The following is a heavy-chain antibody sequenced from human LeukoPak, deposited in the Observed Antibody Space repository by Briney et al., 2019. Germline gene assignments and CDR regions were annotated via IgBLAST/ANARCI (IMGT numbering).Heavy chain of an antibody. Sequence: SVKVSCKASGGTFSSYAISWVRQAPGQGLEWMGRIIPIFGTANYAQKFQGRVTITTDESTSTAYMELSSLRSEDTAVYYCARGAVAGEGYNWSDPWGQGTLVTVSS. CDR1: GGTFSSYA. CDR3: ARGAVAGEGYNWSDP. J-gene: IGHJ5*02. V-gene: IGHV1-69*05. CDR2: IIPIFGTA. D-gene: IGHD6-19*01.